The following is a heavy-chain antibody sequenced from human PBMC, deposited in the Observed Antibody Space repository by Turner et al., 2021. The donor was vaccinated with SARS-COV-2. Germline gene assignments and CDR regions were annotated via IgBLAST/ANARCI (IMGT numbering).Heavy chain of an antibody. D-gene: IGHD4-17*01. CDR3: ARDHLDPSTVTTWRGFDP. J-gene: IGHJ5*02. CDR1: GGSISSGGYY. CDR2: IYYSGST. Sequence: QVQLQESCPGLVKPSQTLSLTCTVSGGSISSGGYYWSWIRQHQGKGLEWIGYIYYSGSTYYNQSLKSRVTISVDTSKNQFSLKLSSVTAADTAVYYCARDHLDPSTVTTWRGFDPWGQGTLVTVSS. V-gene: IGHV4-31*03.